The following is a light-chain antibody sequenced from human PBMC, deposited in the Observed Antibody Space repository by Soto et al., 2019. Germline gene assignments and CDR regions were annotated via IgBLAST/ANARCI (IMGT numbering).Light chain of an antibody. V-gene: IGKV1-5*03. CDR3: QQYNSYWT. CDR1: KSISSW. J-gene: IGKJ1*01. CDR2: KAY. Sequence: DIQMTQSPSTLSASVGDRVTITCRASKSISSWLAWYQQKPGKAPKPLIYKAYSLESGVPSRFSGSVSGTEFTLTISSLQPDDFATYYCQQYNSYWTFGQGTKVEIK.